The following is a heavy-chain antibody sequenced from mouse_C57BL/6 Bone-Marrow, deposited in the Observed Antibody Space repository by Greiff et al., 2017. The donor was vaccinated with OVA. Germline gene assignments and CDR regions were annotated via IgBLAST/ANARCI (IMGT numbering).Heavy chain of an antibody. D-gene: IGHD1-1*02. Sequence: EVHLVESGGGLVKPGGSLKLSCAASGFTFSSYTMSWVRQTPEKRLEWVATISGGGGNTYYPDSVKGRFTISRDNAKNTLYLQMSSLRSEDTALYYCARHGRAMDYWGQGTSVTVSS. CDR1: GFTFSSYT. V-gene: IGHV5-9*01. J-gene: IGHJ4*01. CDR2: ISGGGGNT. CDR3: ARHGRAMDY.